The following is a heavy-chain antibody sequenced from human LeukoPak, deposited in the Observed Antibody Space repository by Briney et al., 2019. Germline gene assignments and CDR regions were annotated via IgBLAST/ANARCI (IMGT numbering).Heavy chain of an antibody. Sequence: GGSLRLSCAASGFTFSSYAVSWVRQAPGKGLEWVSSIRGSGGSTYSADSVKGRFTISRDNSKNTLYLRMNSLRAEDTALYYCAKDRSCTNDICHGDFDYWGQGTLVTVSS. CDR1: GFTFSSYA. CDR3: AKDRSCTNDICHGDFDY. CDR2: IRGSGGST. J-gene: IGHJ4*02. D-gene: IGHD2-8*01. V-gene: IGHV3-23*01.